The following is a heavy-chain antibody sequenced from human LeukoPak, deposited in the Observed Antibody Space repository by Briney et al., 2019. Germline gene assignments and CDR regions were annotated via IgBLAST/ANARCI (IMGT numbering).Heavy chain of an antibody. Sequence: SGGSLRLSCAASGFTFTSYAMSWVRQAPGKGLECVSAISGSGGSTYYADSVKGRFTISRDNSKNTLYLQMNSLRAEDTAVYYCAKDVGRCGGDCYDLYFDYWGQGTLVTVSS. D-gene: IGHD2-21*02. V-gene: IGHV3-23*01. CDR1: GFTFTSYA. J-gene: IGHJ4*02. CDR2: ISGSGGST. CDR3: AKDVGRCGGDCYDLYFDY.